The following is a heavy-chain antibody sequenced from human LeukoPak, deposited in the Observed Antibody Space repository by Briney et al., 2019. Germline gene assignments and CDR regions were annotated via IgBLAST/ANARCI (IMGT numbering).Heavy chain of an antibody. Sequence: PSETLSLTCTVSGGSISSSSYYWGWIRQPPGKGLEWIGSIYYSGSTNYNPSLKSRVTISVDTSKNQFSLKLSSVTAADTAVYYCARYGPVVDDILTVFYFDYWGQGTLVTVSS. CDR1: GGSISSSSYY. D-gene: IGHD3-9*01. V-gene: IGHV4-39*07. J-gene: IGHJ4*02. CDR2: IYYSGST. CDR3: ARYGPVVDDILTVFYFDY.